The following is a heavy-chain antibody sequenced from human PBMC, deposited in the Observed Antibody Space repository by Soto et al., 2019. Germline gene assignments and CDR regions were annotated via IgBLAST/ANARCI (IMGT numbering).Heavy chain of an antibody. V-gene: IGHV6-1*01. CDR1: GYSVSSNSAA. CDR3: AAGNKYCSSASCYYGLDV. J-gene: IGHJ6*02. D-gene: IGHD2-2*01. Sequence: SQTLSLTCAISGYSVSSNSAAWNWIRQSPSRGLEWLGRTSYRSKWYSDYAIFVKSRITISADTSKNQFSLQLDSVTPEDTAVYYCAAGNKYCSSASCYYGLDVWGQGTTVTVSS. CDR2: TSYRSKWYS.